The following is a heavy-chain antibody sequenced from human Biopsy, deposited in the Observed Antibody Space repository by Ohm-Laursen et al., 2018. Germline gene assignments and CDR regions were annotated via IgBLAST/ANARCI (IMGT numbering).Heavy chain of an antibody. Sequence: ASVKVSCKTSGYNFISYSINWVRQAPGQGLEWMGWIRTLNGDTKYGQKFKDRVTMTTDTSTSTVYMELTSLRSDDTAVYYCARGEVTFGELIVSLDSWGQGTLVTVSS. V-gene: IGHV1-18*01. CDR1: GYNFISYS. D-gene: IGHD3-16*02. CDR2: IRTLNGDT. J-gene: IGHJ4*02. CDR3: ARGEVTFGELIVSLDS.